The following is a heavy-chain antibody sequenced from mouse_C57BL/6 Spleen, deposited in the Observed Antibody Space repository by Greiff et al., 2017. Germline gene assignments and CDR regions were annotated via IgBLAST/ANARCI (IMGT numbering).Heavy chain of an antibody. CDR1: GFTFSSYA. Sequence: EVKLVESGEGLVKPGGSLKLSCAASGFTFSSYAMSWVRQTPEKRLEWVAYISSGGDYIYYADTVKGRFTISRDNARNTLYLQMSSLKSEDTAMYYCTRDEGYPWYFDVWGTGTTVTVSS. V-gene: IGHV5-9-1*02. J-gene: IGHJ1*03. D-gene: IGHD2-14*01. CDR3: TRDEGYPWYFDV. CDR2: ISSGGDYI.